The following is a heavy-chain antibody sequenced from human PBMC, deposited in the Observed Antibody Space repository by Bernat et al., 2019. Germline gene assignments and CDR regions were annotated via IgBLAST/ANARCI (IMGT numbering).Heavy chain of an antibody. CDR3: ARDPSNTSGWYAYFDS. V-gene: IGHV1-18*01. D-gene: IGHD6-19*01. CDR2: ISGYNGDT. Sequence: QVQLVQSGTEVKKPGASVRVSCKTSGYTFTHHGIGWVRQAPGQGLEWLGWISGYNGDTIYAQSLQGKGNMTTYTPTNTAYMELTSLRPDDTAVYYCARDPSNTSGWYAYFDSWGQGTLVTVSS. CDR1: GYTFTHHG. J-gene: IGHJ4*02.